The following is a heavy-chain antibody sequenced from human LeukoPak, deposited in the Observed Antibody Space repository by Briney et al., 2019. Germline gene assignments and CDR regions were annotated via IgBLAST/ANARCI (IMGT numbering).Heavy chain of an antibody. CDR2: ISGGGGGT. J-gene: IGHJ4*02. V-gene: IGHV3-23*01. D-gene: IGHD5-18*01. CDR1: GFTFSNFA. CDR3: AKVLGRAPDTAMVTTPDY. Sequence: GGSLRLSCATSGFTFSNFAMSWVRQAPGKGLEWVSAISGGGGGTYYADSMKGQFTISRDNSKNTLFLQMNSLRAEDTAVYYCAKVLGRAPDTAMVTTPDYWGQGTLVTVSS.